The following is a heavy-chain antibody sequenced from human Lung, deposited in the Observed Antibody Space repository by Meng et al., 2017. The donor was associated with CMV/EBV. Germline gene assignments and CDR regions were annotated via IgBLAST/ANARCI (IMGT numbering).Heavy chain of an antibody. CDR1: GFTFSSYA. Sequence: SCAVSGFTFSSYAMNCVRQAPGKGLEWVSGISGSGASTHYADFVKGRFTISRDNSKNTMYLQMKSLRAEDTAVYYCVKGRDHNNYGGSGTVDFWGQGTLVTVSS. CDR3: VKGRDHNNYGGSGTVDF. V-gene: IGHV3-23*01. CDR2: ISGSGAST. D-gene: IGHD4-11*01. J-gene: IGHJ4*02.